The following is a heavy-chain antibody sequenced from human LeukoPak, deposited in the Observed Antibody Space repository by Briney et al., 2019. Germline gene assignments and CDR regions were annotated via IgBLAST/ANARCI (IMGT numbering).Heavy chain of an antibody. V-gene: IGHV4-39*01. CDR1: GASISGSGYY. D-gene: IGHD1-26*01. Sequence: PSETLSLTCTVSGASISGSGYYLGWIRQPPGKGLEWIGNIYYTGNTYYNASLQSRVTISIDTSKNQFSLRLNSVTAADTAMYYCAKSGGYGLIDYWGQGTLVTVSS. CDR3: AKSGGYGLIDY. J-gene: IGHJ4*02. CDR2: IYYTGNT.